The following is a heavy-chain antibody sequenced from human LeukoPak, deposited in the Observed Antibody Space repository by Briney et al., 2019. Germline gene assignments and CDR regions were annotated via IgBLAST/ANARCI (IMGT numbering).Heavy chain of an antibody. J-gene: IGHJ4*02. CDR3: ARLVPAPSDY. CDR2: IYYSGST. CDR1: GGSISSSSYY. D-gene: IGHD3-10*01. Sequence: SETLSLTCTVSGGSISSSSYYWGWIRQPPGKGLEWIGSIYYSGSTYYNPSLKSRVTISVDTSKNQFSLKLSSVTAADTAVYYCARLVPAPSDYWGQGTLVTVSS. V-gene: IGHV4-39*01.